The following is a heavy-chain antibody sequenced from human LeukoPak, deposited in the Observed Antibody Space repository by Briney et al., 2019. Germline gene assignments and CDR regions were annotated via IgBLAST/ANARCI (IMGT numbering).Heavy chain of an antibody. Sequence: TTSETLSLTCTVSGGSISSYCWSWIRQPPEKGLEWIGYIYYSGSTDYNPSLKSRVTISVDTSKNQFSLKLSSVTAADTAMYYCASGSSPFYYGMDVWGKGTTVTVSS. CDR2: IYYSGST. D-gene: IGHD2-2*01. V-gene: IGHV4-59*01. CDR1: GGSISSYC. J-gene: IGHJ6*04. CDR3: ASGSSPFYYGMDV.